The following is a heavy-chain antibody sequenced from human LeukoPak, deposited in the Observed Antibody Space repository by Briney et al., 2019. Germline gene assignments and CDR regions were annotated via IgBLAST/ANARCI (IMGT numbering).Heavy chain of an antibody. D-gene: IGHD1-26*01. V-gene: IGHV5-51*01. Sequence: GESLKIFCKGSGYSFTTYWIAWVRQMPGKGLEWMGIIYPGDSDTRYSPSFQGQVTISADKSISTVYLQWSSLKASDIAMYYCARSGNNYYFDSWGQGTLVTVSS. CDR2: IYPGDSDT. CDR3: ARSGNNYYFDS. J-gene: IGHJ4*02. CDR1: GYSFTTYW.